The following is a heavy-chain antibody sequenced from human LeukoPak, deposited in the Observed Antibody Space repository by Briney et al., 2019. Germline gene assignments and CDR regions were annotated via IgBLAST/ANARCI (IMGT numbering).Heavy chain of an antibody. V-gene: IGHV1-69*13. CDR3: ARVVLGRRWLQTSYYYGMDV. D-gene: IGHD5-24*01. CDR1: GGTFSSYA. CDR2: IIPIFGTA. Sequence: SVKVSCKASGGTFSSYAISWVRQAPGQGLEWMGGIIPIFGTANYAQKFQGRVTITADESTSTAYMELSGLRSEDTAVYYCARVVLGRRWLQTSYYYGMDVWGQGTTVTVSS. J-gene: IGHJ6*02.